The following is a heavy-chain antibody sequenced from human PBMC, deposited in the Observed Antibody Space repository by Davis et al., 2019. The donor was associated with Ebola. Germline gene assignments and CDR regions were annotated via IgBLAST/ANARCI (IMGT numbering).Heavy chain of an antibody. CDR3: ARVLKRYYYYGLDV. Sequence: PGGSLRLSCKGSGFTFSDYGMGWVRQAQGKGLEWFSYISGPGTIIYYTDSVKGRFTISRDTANNSLYLQMDSLRPEDTAVYYCARVLKRYYYYGLDVWGQGTTVTVSS. CDR1: GFTFSDYG. CDR2: ISGPGTII. J-gene: IGHJ6*02. V-gene: IGHV3-11*01.